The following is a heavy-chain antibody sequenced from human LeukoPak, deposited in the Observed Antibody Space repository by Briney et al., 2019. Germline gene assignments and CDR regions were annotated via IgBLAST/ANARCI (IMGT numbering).Heavy chain of an antibody. CDR3: ARDPNYYDSPFDY. D-gene: IGHD3-22*01. V-gene: IGHV3-21*01. Sequence: GGSLRLSCAASGFTFSSYSMNWVRQAPGKGLEWVSSISSSSSYIYYADSVKGRFTVSRDNAKNSLYLQMNSLRAEDTAVYYCARDPNYYDSPFDYWGQGTLVTVSS. CDR2: ISSSSSYI. J-gene: IGHJ4*02. CDR1: GFTFSSYS.